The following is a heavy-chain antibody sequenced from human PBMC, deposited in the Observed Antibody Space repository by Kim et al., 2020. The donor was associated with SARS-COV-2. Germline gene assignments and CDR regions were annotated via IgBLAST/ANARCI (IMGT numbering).Heavy chain of an antibody. Sequence: SETLSLTCTVSGDSITSVGFYWSWLRQYPGKGPEWIGYIFYSGSTAYTPSLKSRIAISRETSKHQFSLRLISVTAADTAIYYCARNARRYFGSVDSFNV. CDR3: ARNARRYFGSVDSFNV. CDR1: GDSITSVGFY. D-gene: IGHD1-1*01. CDR2: IFYSGST. J-gene: IGHJ3*01. V-gene: IGHV4-31*03.